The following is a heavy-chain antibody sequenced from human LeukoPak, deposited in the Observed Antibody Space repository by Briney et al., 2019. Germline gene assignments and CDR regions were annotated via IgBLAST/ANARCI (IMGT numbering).Heavy chain of an antibody. CDR3: ARETVTTYYYYFGMDV. Sequence: ASVKVSCKASGYTFTSSGISWVRQAPGQGLEWVGWISAYNGNTNYAQKLQGRVTMTTDTSTSTAYMELRSLRSDDTAVYYCARETVTTYYYYFGMDVWGQGTTVIVSS. J-gene: IGHJ6*02. CDR1: GYTFTSSG. CDR2: ISAYNGNT. D-gene: IGHD4-17*01. V-gene: IGHV1-18*01.